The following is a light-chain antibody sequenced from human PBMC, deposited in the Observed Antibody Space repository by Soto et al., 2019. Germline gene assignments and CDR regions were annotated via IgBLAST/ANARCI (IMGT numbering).Light chain of an antibody. V-gene: IGKV3-20*01. Sequence: EIVLTQSPGTLSLSPGERATLSCRAGQSVSSSSLAWYQQKPGQAPRLLIYGASRRATGIPDRFSGSGSGTDFTLTISRLEPEDFAVYYCQQYNSWPITFGQGTRLEI. CDR2: GAS. CDR1: QSVSSSS. J-gene: IGKJ5*01. CDR3: QQYNSWPIT.